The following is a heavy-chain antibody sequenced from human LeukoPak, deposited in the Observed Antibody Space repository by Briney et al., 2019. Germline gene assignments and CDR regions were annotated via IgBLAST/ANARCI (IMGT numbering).Heavy chain of an antibody. CDR3: ARVVAGGSYNYYYYYMDV. V-gene: IGHV4-61*02. Sequence: SETLSLTCTVSGVSISSGSYYWSWIRQPAGKGLEWIVRIYTSGSTNYNPSLKRRVTISVDTSKNQFSLKLSSVTAADTAVYYCARVVAGGSYNYYYYYMDVWVKGTTVTISS. CDR2: IYTSGST. J-gene: IGHJ6*03. CDR1: GVSISSGSYY. D-gene: IGHD1-26*01.